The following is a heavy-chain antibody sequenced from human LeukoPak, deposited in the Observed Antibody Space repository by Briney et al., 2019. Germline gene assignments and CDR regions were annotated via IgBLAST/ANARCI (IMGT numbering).Heavy chain of an antibody. CDR1: GFTFSTYG. CDR2: IQYDGSYK. V-gene: IGHV3-30*02. J-gene: IGHJ4*02. CDR3: AKDFSYSIDY. Sequence: PGGSLRLSCAASGFTFSTYGIHWVRQAPGKGLEWVAFIQYDGSYKFYADSVQGRFSISRDNSKNTLFLQMNSLRVEDTAVYYCAKDFSYSIDYWGRGTLVTVSS. D-gene: IGHD5-18*01.